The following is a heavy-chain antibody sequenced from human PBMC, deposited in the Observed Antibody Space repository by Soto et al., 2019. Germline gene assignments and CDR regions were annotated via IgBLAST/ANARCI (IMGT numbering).Heavy chain of an antibody. CDR1: GFTFSSYG. V-gene: IGHV3-33*01. CDR2: IWYDGSNK. D-gene: IGHD5-18*01. Sequence: GGSLRLSCAASGFTFSSYGMHWVRQAPGKGLEWVAVIWYDGSNKYYADSVKGRFTISRDNSKNTLYLQMNSLRAEDTAVYYCARDLTAMANYYYYGMDVWGQGTTVTVSS. CDR3: ARDLTAMANYYYYGMDV. J-gene: IGHJ6*02.